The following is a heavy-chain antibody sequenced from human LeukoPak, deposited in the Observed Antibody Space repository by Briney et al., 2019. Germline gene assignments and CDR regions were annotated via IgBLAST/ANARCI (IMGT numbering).Heavy chain of an antibody. V-gene: IGHV3-7*03. J-gene: IGHJ4*02. CDR2: IKEDGSEK. D-gene: IGHD5-18*01. CDR1: GFTFRSYW. Sequence: PGGSLRLSCAASGFTFRSYWMSWVRQAPGKGLEWVANIKEDGSEKYYVDSVKGRFTISRDSAKNSLYLQMNSLRVEDTAVYYCARDHNYGSDYWGQGTLVTASS. CDR3: ARDHNYGSDY.